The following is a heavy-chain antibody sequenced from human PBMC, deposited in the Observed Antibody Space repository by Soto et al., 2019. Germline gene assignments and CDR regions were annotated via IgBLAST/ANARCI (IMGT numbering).Heavy chain of an antibody. CDR3: ARDSGYSSGWTLYYYYYGMDV. CDR1: GFTFSSYW. D-gene: IGHD6-19*01. CDR2: IKQDGSEK. J-gene: IGHJ6*02. V-gene: IGHV3-7*01. Sequence: GALRLSCAASGFTFSSYWMSWVRQAPGKGLEWVANIKQDGSEKYYVDSVKGRFTISRDNAKNSLYLQMNSLRAEDTAVYYCARDSGYSSGWTLYYYYYGMDVWGQGXTVTVYS.